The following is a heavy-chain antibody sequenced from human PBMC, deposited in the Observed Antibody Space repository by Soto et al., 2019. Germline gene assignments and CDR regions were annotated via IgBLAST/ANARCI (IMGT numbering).Heavy chain of an antibody. V-gene: IGHV3-21*01. D-gene: IGHD3-10*01. Sequence: GGSLRLSCAASGFTFSSYSMNWVRQAPGKGLEWVSSISSSSSYIYYADSVKGRFTISRDNAKNSLYLQMNSLRAEDTAVYYCARAAMVLGVIDYYYMDVWGKGTTVTVSS. CDR3: ARAAMVLGVIDYYYMDV. CDR1: GFTFSSYS. J-gene: IGHJ6*03. CDR2: ISSSSSYI.